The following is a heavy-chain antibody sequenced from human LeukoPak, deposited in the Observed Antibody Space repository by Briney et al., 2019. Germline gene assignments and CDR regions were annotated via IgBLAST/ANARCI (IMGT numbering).Heavy chain of an antibody. V-gene: IGHV1-24*01. D-gene: IGHD3-22*01. CDR2: FDPEDGET. Sequence: ASVKVSCKASGYTFTNYGISWVRQAPGQGLEWMGGFDPEDGETIYAQKFQGRVTMTEDTSTDTAYMELSSLRSEDTAVYYCATPRGDDSSGYYFVIDYWGQGTLVTVSS. J-gene: IGHJ4*02. CDR1: GYTFTNYG. CDR3: ATPRGDDSSGYYFVIDY.